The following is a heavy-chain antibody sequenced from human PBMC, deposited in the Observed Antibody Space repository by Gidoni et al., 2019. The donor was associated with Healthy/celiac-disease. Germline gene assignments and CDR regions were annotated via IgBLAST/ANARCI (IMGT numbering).Heavy chain of an antibody. CDR3: ASGYDYYYYYMDV. CDR2: IYSGGST. J-gene: IGHJ6*03. D-gene: IGHD5-12*01. CDR1: GFTVSSNY. Sequence: EVQLVETGGGLIQPWGSLRLSRAASGFTVSSNYMSWVRQAPGKGLEWVSVIYSGGSTYYADSVKGRFTISRDNSKNTLYLQMNSLRAEDTAVYYCASGYDYYYYYMDVWGKGTTVTVSS. V-gene: IGHV3-53*02.